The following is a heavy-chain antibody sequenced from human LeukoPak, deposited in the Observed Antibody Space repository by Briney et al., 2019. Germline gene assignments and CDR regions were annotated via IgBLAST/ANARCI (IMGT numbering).Heavy chain of an antibody. D-gene: IGHD2-2*01. J-gene: IGHJ5*02. CDR2: IYPGDSDT. CDR3: ARGGYCSSTSCYENWFDP. V-gene: IGHV5-51*01. CDR1: GYSFTSYW. Sequence: GESLKISCKGSGYSFTSYWIGWVRQTPGKGLEWMGIIYPGDSDTRYSPSFQGQVTISADKSISTAYLQWSSLKASDTAMYYCARGGYCSSTSCYENWFDPWGQGTLVTVSS.